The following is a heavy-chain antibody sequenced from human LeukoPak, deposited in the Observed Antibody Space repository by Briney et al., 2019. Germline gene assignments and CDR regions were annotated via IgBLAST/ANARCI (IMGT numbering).Heavy chain of an antibody. D-gene: IGHD3-10*01. CDR1: GFNFNIYA. CDR2: ISGNDGST. CDR3: AKSYGSGSHYPDY. J-gene: IGHJ4*02. V-gene: IGHV3-23*01. Sequence: GGSLRLSCAASGFNFNIYAMNWVRQAPGKGLEWVSTISGNDGSTYYADSVKGRFTISRDNFKNTLFLLMNNLRAEDTAVYYCAKSYGSGSHYPDYWGQGTLVTVSS.